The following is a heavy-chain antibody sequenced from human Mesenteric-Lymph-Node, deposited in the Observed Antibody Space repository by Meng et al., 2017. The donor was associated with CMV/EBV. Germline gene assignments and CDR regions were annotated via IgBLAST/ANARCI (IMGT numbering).Heavy chain of an antibody. CDR3: ASGTPKGGYYDFWSGYYAFDI. CDR2: ISSSSSTI. J-gene: IGHJ3*02. Sequence: GESLKISCAASGFTFSSYSMNWVRQAPGKGLEWVSYISSSSSTIYYADSVKGRFTISRDNAKNSLYLQMNSLRAEDTAVYYCASGTPKGGYYDFWSGYYAFDIWGQGTMVTVSS. V-gene: IGHV3-48*04. D-gene: IGHD3-3*01. CDR1: GFTFSSYS.